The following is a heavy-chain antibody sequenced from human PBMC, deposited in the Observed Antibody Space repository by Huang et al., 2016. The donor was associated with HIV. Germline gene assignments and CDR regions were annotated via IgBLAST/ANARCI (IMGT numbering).Heavy chain of an antibody. CDR3: ARDRSSGWYFDY. D-gene: IGHD6-19*01. J-gene: IGHJ4*02. CDR2: IISSSNYI. CDR1: GFTFMGCN. V-gene: IGHV3-21*01. Sequence: EVQLVESGGGLVKPGGSLRLSCAASGFTFMGCNMNWVRQAPGKGLEWVSSIISSSNYIYYADSLKGRFTISRDNAKNSLYLQMNSLRAEDTAVYYCARDRSSGWYFDYWGQGTLVTVSS.